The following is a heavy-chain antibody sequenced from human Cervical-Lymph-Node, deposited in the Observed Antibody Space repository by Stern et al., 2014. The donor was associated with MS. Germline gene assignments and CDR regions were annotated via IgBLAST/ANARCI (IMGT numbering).Heavy chain of an antibody. CDR1: GGSFSGYY. J-gene: IGHJ5*02. D-gene: IGHD2-2*02. CDR3: ARGRGEHCSSTSCYTENWFDP. CDR2: INHSGST. Sequence: QVQLQQWGAGLLKPSETLSLTCAVYGGSFSGYYWSWIRQPPGKGLEWIGEINHSGSTNYNPSLKSRVTISVDTSKNQFSLKLSSVTAADTAVYYCARGRGEHCSSTSCYTENWFDPWGQGTLVTVSS. V-gene: IGHV4-34*01.